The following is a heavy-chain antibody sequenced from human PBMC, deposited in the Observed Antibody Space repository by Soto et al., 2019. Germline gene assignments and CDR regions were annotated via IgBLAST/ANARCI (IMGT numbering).Heavy chain of an antibody. D-gene: IGHD3-16*01. Sequence: SQTLSLTCVISGDSVSSNSAAWNWIRQSPSRGLEWLGRTYYRSRWYNDYAVSVKSRITINPDTSKNQFSLQLNSVTPEDTAVYYCAKATFYSDTSTYHRVSFDNWGQGALVTVSS. CDR1: GDSVSSNSAA. J-gene: IGHJ4*02. CDR2: TYYRSRWYN. CDR3: AKATFYSDTSTYHRVSFDN. V-gene: IGHV6-1*01.